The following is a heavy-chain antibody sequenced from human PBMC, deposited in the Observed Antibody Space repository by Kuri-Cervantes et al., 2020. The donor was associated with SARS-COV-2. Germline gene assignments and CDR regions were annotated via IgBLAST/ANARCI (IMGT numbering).Heavy chain of an antibody. CDR2: ISYDGTNK. D-gene: IGHD2-15*01. V-gene: IGHV3-30-3*01. CDR1: GFTFSSYA. Sequence: GGSLRLSCAASGFTFSSYAMHWVRQAPGKGLEWVALISYDGTNKFYADSVKGRFTISRDNPKNTLYLQMNSLRADDTALYYCAKETTIVVVVAVAHWGQGTLVTVSS. CDR3: AKETTIVVVVAVAH. J-gene: IGHJ4*02.